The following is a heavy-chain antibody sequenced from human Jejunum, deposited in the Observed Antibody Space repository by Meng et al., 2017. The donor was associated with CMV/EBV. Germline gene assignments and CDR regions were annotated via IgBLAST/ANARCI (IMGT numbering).Heavy chain of an antibody. CDR3: AKRRIAAAGDFQH. D-gene: IGHD6-13*01. CDR1: GLTFRSYA. V-gene: IGHV3-23*01. CDR2: INDIGDTT. J-gene: IGHJ1*01. Sequence: ASGLTFRSYAMTWVHQAPGKGLEWVSAINDIGDTTKYADSVKGRFTISRDNSKNTLYLRMNGLRVEDTAVYYCAKRRIAAAGDFQHWGQGTLVTVSS.